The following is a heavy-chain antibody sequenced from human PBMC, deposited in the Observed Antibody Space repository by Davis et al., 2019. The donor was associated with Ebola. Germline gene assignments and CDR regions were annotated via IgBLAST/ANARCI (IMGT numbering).Heavy chain of an antibody. CDR3: ASTSIVGSSDY. V-gene: IGHV3-53*01. D-gene: IGHD1-26*01. J-gene: IGHJ4*02. CDR2: IYSGGST. CDR1: GFTVSSNY. Sequence: GESLKISCAASGFTVSSNYMSWVRQAPGKGLEWVSVIYSGGSTYYADSVKGRFTISRDNSKNTLYLQMNSLRAEDTAVYYCASTSIVGSSDYWGQGTLVTVSS.